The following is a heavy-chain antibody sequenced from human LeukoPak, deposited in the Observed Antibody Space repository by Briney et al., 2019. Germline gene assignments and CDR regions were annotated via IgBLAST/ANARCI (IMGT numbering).Heavy chain of an antibody. CDR2: IYHSGST. CDR1: GGSISSSNW. CDR3: ARDSGEQQLVLDY. V-gene: IGHV4-4*02. J-gene: IGHJ4*02. Sequence: SETLSLTCAVSGGSISSSNWWSWVRQPPGKGLEWIGEIYHSGSTNYNPSLKSRVTISVDKSKNQFSLKLSSVTAADTAVYYCARDSGEQQLVLDYWGQGTLVTVSS. D-gene: IGHD6-13*01.